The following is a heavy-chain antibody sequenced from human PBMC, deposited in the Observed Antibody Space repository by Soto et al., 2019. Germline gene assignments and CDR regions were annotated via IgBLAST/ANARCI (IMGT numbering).Heavy chain of an antibody. CDR2: ISWNSGSI. Sequence: EVQLVESGGGLVQPGRSLRLSCAASGFTFDDYAMHWVRQAPGKGLEWVSGISWNSGSIGYADSVKGRFTISRDNAKNSLYLQMNSLRAEDTALFYCAKDICSGGSCYSCFDYWCQGTLVTVSS. D-gene: IGHD2-15*01. V-gene: IGHV3-9*01. CDR3: AKDICSGGSCYSCFDY. J-gene: IGHJ4*02. CDR1: GFTFDDYA.